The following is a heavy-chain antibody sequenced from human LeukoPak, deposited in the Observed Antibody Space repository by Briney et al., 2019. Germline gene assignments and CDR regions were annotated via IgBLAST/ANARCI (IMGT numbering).Heavy chain of an antibody. CDR3: ATGGDSDWFDP. CDR1: GGSISSGGYY. J-gene: IGHJ5*02. D-gene: IGHD1-14*01. CDR2: IYYSGST. Sequence: PSETLSLTCTVSGGSISSGGYYWSWIRQHPGKGLEWIGYIYYSGSTYYNPSLKSRVTISVDTSKNQFSLKLSSATAADTAVYYCATGGDSDWFDPWGQGTLVTVSS. V-gene: IGHV4-31*03.